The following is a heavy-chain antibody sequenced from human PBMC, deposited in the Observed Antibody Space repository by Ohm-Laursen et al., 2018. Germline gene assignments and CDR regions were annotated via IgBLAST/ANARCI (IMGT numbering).Heavy chain of an antibody. CDR1: GFIVSSTY. CDR3: ARDIEGFDP. Sequence: SLRLSCTASGFIVSSTYMDWVRQAPGKGLEYVAVIYTGGSTDYADSVKGRFTISRDNAKNSLYLQMNSLRAEDTAVYYCARDIEGFDPWGQGTLVTVSS. CDR2: IYTGGST. D-gene: IGHD3-16*02. J-gene: IGHJ5*02. V-gene: IGHV3-53*01.